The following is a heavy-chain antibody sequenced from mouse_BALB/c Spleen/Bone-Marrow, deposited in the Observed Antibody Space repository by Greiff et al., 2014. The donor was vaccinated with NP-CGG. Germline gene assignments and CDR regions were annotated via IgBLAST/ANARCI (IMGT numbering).Heavy chain of an antibody. J-gene: IGHJ3*01. V-gene: IGHV1-31*01. D-gene: IGHD2-1*01. CDR1: GYSFTAYY. CDR3: ARKGNYGWFAY. Sequence: EVMLVESGPELVKPGASVKISCKASGYSFTAYYIHWVKQSHVKSLEWIGRINPYNGATSYNQNFKDKASLTVDKSSSTAYMELHSLTSEDSAVYYCARKGNYGWFAYWGQGTLVTVSA. CDR2: INPYNGAT.